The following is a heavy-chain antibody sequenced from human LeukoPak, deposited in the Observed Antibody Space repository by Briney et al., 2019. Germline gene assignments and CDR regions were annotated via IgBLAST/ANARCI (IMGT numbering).Heavy chain of an antibody. J-gene: IGHJ6*02. CDR3: TRDQGTPGYYGMDV. D-gene: IGHD1-1*01. CDR1: GFTFSSYA. Sequence: GGSLRLSCAASGFTFSSYAMSWVRQAPGKGLEWVGFIRSKAYGGTTEYAASVKGRFTISRDDSKSIAYLQMNSLKTEDTAVYYCTRDQGTPGYYGMDVWGQGTTVTVSS. V-gene: IGHV3-49*04. CDR2: IRSKAYGGTT.